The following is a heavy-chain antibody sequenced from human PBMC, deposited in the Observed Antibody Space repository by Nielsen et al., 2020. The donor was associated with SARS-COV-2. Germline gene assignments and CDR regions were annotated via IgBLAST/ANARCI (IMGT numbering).Heavy chain of an antibody. CDR2: IYYSVNT. J-gene: IGHJ3*01. Sequence: SETLSLTCSVSNEITPHYWSWVRQTPGKGLEWIGYIYYSVNTSYSPSLKSRVNISLDKSKNQFSLTLKSVTAADTAVYYCAKFRGLGRSVGAFDVWGPGTKVTVSS. CDR3: AKFRGLGRSVGAFDV. CDR1: NEITPHY. V-gene: IGHV4-59*11. D-gene: IGHD3-10*01.